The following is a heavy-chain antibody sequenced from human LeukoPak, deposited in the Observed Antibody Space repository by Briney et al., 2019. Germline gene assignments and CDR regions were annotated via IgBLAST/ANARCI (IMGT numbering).Heavy chain of an antibody. CDR1: GFTFSSYA. CDR3: ARSIVDTALDY. CDR2: ISYDGSNK. V-gene: IGHV3-30-3*01. J-gene: IGHJ4*02. Sequence: HPGGSLRLSCAASGFTFSSYAMNWVRQAPGKGLEWVALISYDGSNKYYADSVKGRFTISRDNSKNTLYLQMNSLRAEDTAVYYCARSIVDTALDYWGQGTLVTVSS. D-gene: IGHD5-18*01.